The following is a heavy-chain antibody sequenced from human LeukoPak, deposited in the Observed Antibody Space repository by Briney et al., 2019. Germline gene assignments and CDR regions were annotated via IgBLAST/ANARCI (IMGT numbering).Heavy chain of an antibody. V-gene: IGHV3-15*01. J-gene: IGHJ4*02. CDR3: TTDPTFYGDYRVDY. Sequence: GGSLRLSCAASGFTFSNAWMSWVRQAPGKGLEWVGRIKSKTDGGTTDYAAPVKGRFTISRDDSKNTLYLQMNSLKTEDTAVYYCTTDPTFYGDYRVDYWGQGTLVTVSS. CDR2: IKSKTDGGTT. D-gene: IGHD4-17*01. CDR1: GFTFSNAW.